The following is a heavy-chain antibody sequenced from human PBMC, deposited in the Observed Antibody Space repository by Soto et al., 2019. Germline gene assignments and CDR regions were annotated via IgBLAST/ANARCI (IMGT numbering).Heavy chain of an antibody. CDR3: AREAGGDPGCYFDS. CDR2: ISYDGSNK. CDR1: GFPISRDA. Sequence: QVQLVESGGGVVQPGRSLRLSCAASGFPISRDAMHRVRQAPGKGLEWVAVISYDGSNKYYADSVKGRFTISRDNSKNTLYLQMNSLRAEDTAVYYCAREAGGDPGCYFDSWGQGTLVPVSS. D-gene: IGHD2-21*02. J-gene: IGHJ4*02. V-gene: IGHV3-30-3*01.